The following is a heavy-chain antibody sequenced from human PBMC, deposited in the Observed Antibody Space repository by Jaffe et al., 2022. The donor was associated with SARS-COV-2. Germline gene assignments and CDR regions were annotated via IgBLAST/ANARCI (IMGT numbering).Heavy chain of an antibody. J-gene: IGHJ4*02. Sequence: QVQLVESGGGLVKPGGSLRLSCAASGFTFSDYYMSWIRQAPGKGLEWVSYISSSGSTIYYADSVKGRFTISRDNAKNSLYLQMNSLRAEDTAVYYCARYREWRHYYGSGSYYPNDFDYWGQGTLVTVSS. CDR2: ISSSGSTI. V-gene: IGHV3-11*01. CDR3: ARYREWRHYYGSGSYYPNDFDY. CDR1: GFTFSDYY. D-gene: IGHD3-10*01.